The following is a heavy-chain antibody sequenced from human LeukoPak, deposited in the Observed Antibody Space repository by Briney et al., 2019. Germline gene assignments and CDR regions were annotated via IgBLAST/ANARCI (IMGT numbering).Heavy chain of an antibody. CDR3: AKDPRN. V-gene: IGHV3-23*01. J-gene: IGHJ4*02. CDR2: ISGSGGST. Sequence: GGSLRLSCAASVFTFRRYAMSCVPQAPGKGLECVSAISGSGGSTYYADSVKGRFTIPRDNSKNTLYLQMNSLRAEDTAVYYCAKDPRNWGQGTLVTVSS. CDR1: VFTFRRYA.